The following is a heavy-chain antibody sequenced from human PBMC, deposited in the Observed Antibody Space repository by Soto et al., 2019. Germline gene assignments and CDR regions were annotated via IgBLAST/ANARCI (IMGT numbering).Heavy chain of an antibody. CDR1: GFTFSSYS. D-gene: IGHD6-19*01. V-gene: IGHV3-48*01. CDR3: ARSSSVVGHYYYYGMDV. CDR2: ISSSGSTT. J-gene: IGHJ6*02. Sequence: PGGSLRLSCAASGFTFSSYSMNWVRQAPGKGLEWVSYISSSGSTTYYADSVKGRFTISRDDSKNTLNLQMNSLRVEDTAVYYCARSSSVVGHYYYYGMDVWGQGTTVTVSS.